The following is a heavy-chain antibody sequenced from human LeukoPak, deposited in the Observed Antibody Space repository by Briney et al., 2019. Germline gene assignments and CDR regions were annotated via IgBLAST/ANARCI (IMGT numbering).Heavy chain of an antibody. Sequence: SVKVSCKASGGTFSSYTISWVRQAPGQGLEWMGRIIPILGIANYAQKFQGRVTITADKSTSTAYMELSSLRSEDTAVYHCARVRYSSSFPSKTYYFDYWGQGTLVTVSS. CDR3: ARVRYSSSFPSKTYYFDY. D-gene: IGHD6-13*01. CDR2: IIPILGIA. J-gene: IGHJ4*02. V-gene: IGHV1-69*02. CDR1: GGTFSSYT.